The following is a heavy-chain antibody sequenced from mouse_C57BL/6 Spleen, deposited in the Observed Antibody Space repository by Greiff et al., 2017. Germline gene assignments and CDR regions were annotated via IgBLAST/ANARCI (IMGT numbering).Heavy chain of an antibody. CDR1: GYTFTSYW. CDR2: IYPSDSET. CDR3: ARSGYYPPYLDY. J-gene: IGHJ2*01. Sequence: QVQLQQPGAELVRPGSSVKLSCKASGYTFTSYWMDWVKQRPGQGLAWIGNIYPSDSETHYHQKFKDKATLPVDKSSSTAFMQLSSLTSEDSAVYYCARSGYYPPYLDYWGQGTTLTVSS. V-gene: IGHV1-61*01. D-gene: IGHD2-3*01.